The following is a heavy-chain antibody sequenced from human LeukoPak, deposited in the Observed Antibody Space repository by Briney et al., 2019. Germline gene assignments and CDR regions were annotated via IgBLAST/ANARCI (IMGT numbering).Heavy chain of an antibody. Sequence: PETLSLTCTVSGGAISSSSYYWGWIRQPPGKGLEWIGSIYYSGSTYYNPSLKSRVTISVDTSKNQFSLKLSSVTAADTAVYYCARLPRPTEGHIEARPTLDYWGQGTLITVSS. J-gene: IGHJ4*02. V-gene: IGHV4-39*01. CDR2: IYYSGST. CDR1: GGAISSSSYY. D-gene: IGHD6-6*01. CDR3: ARLPRPTEGHIEARPTLDY.